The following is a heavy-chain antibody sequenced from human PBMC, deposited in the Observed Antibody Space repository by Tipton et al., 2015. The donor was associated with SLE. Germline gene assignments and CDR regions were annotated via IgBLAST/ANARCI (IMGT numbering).Heavy chain of an antibody. CDR3: ARVTLWNGITNYFDP. D-gene: IGHD3-10*01. V-gene: IGHV4-61*09. CDR2: IYTSGTT. J-gene: IGHJ5*02. CDR1: GGSISSGSYY. Sequence: TLSLTCTVSGGSISSGSYYWTWIRQPAGRRLEWIGHIYTSGTTNYNPSLESRVTISVDTSKNEFSLKLRSVTAADTAVYYCARVTLWNGITNYFDPWGQGTLVTVSS.